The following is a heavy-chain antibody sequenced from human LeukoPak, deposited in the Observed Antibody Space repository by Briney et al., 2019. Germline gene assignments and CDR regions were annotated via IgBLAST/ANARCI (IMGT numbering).Heavy chain of an antibody. J-gene: IGHJ4*02. Sequence: GGSLRLSCAASGFTFSHYATHWVRQAPGKGLEWAAVISYDGSNKNCADSVRGRFTVSRDNSKNTLYLQMNSLRLEDTAVYYCARAHSSGLYDYFDSWGQGTLVTVSS. V-gene: IGHV3-30-3*01. D-gene: IGHD6-19*01. CDR1: GFTFSHYA. CDR2: ISYDGSNK. CDR3: ARAHSSGLYDYFDS.